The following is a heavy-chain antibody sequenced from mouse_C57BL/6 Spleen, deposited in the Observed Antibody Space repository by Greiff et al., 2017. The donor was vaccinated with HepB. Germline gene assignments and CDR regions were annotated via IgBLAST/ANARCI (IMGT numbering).Heavy chain of an antibody. D-gene: IGHD2-3*01. Sequence: DVQLVESGGGLVKPGGSLKLSCAASGFTFSSYAMSWVRQTPEKRLEWVATISDGGSYTYYPDNVKGRFTISRDNAKNNLYLQMSHLKSEDTAMYYCARDEGYYDFDYWGQGTTLTVSS. J-gene: IGHJ2*01. CDR3: ARDEGYYDFDY. V-gene: IGHV5-4*01. CDR2: ISDGGSYT. CDR1: GFTFSSYA.